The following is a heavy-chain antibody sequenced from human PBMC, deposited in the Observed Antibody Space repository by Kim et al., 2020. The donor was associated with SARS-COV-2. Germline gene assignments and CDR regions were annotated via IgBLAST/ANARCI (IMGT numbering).Heavy chain of an antibody. Sequence: GGSLRLSCAASGFTFSSYSMNWVRQAPGKGLEWVSYISSSSSTIYYADSVKGRFTISRDNAKNSLYLQMNSLRDEDTAVYYCARASPPYEGYYYYGMDVWGQGTTVTVSS. CDR1: GFTFSSYS. CDR2: ISSSSSTI. D-gene: IGHD5-12*01. CDR3: ARASPPYEGYYYYGMDV. J-gene: IGHJ6*02. V-gene: IGHV3-48*02.